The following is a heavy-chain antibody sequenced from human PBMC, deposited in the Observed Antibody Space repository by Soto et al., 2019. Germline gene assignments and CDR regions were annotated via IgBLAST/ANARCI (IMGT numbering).Heavy chain of an antibody. CDR1: GFTVSSNY. J-gene: IGHJ6*02. V-gene: IGHV3-53*01. CDR2: IYSGGST. Sequence: PGGSLRLSCAASGFTVSSNYMSWVRQAPGKGLEWVSVIYSGGSTYYADSVKGRFTISRDNSKNTLYLQMTSLRAEDAAVYYCASYSPKVCYGMDAWGEVSTV. D-gene: IGHD6-13*01. CDR3: ASYSPKVCYGMDA.